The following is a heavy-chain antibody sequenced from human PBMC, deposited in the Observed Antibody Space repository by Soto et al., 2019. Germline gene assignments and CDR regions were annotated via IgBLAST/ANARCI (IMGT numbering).Heavy chain of an antibody. J-gene: IGHJ4*02. D-gene: IGHD3-10*01. Sequence: EVQLVESGGGLVQPGGSLRLSCEASGFTFSRYWMHWVRQAPGKGLVWVSRINIDGSITNYADSVKDRFTISRDSAKNTLYLQMNSLRVEDTAVYRYARGGSGSPMAHDHWGEGTLVTVSS. CDR2: INIDGSIT. CDR3: ARGGSGSPMAHDH. CDR1: GFTFSRYW. V-gene: IGHV3-74*01.